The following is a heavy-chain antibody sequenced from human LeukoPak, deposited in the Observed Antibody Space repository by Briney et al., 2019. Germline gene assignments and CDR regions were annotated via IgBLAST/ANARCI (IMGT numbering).Heavy chain of an antibody. CDR1: GYTFTSYG. D-gene: IGHD3-10*01. Sequence: GASVKVSCKASGYTFTSYGISWVRQAPGQGLEWMGWISAYNGNTNYAQKLQGRVTMTTDTSTSTAYMERRSLRSDDTAVYYCARVGTMVRGALYYYYYMDVWGKGTTVTISS. J-gene: IGHJ6*03. CDR2: ISAYNGNT. V-gene: IGHV1-18*01. CDR3: ARVGTMVRGALYYYYYMDV.